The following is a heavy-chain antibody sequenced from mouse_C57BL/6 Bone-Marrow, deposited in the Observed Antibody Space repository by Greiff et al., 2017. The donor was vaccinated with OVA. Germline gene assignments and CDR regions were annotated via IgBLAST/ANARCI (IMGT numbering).Heavy chain of an antibody. D-gene: IGHD1-1*01. CDR3: GRGYGDY. Sequence: QVQLQQSVAELASPGASVTLSCTASGYTFTDPIMNWVKKRPGQGLEWIGRIYPVSGETNYNPKFLGKATFPVDRSSSTVYMVLNSLTSEAAAVYYCGRGYGDYWGQGTTLTVSS. CDR2: IYPVSGET. J-gene: IGHJ2*01. CDR1: GYTFTDPI. V-gene: IGHV1-11*01.